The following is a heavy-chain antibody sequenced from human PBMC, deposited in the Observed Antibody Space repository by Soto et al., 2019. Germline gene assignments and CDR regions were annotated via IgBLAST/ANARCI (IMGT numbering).Heavy chain of an antibody. V-gene: IGHV1-18*04. CDR3: ARGPRYCSTTSCFSGVTWFDP. CDR1: GYTFTTYG. J-gene: IGHJ5*02. CDR2: ISNYNGNT. Sequence: QVQLVQSGAEVKKPGASVKVSCKASGYTFTTYGTSWVRQAPGQGLEWMGWISNYNGNTNYARKVQGRVTMTTDKSTSTTYMALRSLRSDDTAVYYCARGPRYCSTTSCFSGVTWFDPWGQGTLVTVSS. D-gene: IGHD2-2*01.